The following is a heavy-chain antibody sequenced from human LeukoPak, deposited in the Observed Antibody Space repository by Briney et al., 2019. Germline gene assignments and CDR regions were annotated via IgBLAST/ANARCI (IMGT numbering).Heavy chain of an antibody. Sequence: PSETLSLTCAVYGGSFSGYYWSWIRQPPGKGLEWIGEINHSGSTNYNPSLKSRVTISVDTSKNQFPLKLSSVTAADTAVYYCARTPYCSSTSCYWAGPADYWGQGTLVTVSS. CDR3: ARTPYCSSTSCYWAGPADY. CDR2: INHSGST. V-gene: IGHV4-34*01. CDR1: GGSFSGYY. D-gene: IGHD2-2*01. J-gene: IGHJ4*02.